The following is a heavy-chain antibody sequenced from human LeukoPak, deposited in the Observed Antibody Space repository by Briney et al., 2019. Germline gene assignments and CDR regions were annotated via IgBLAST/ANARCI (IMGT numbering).Heavy chain of an antibody. V-gene: IGHV1-2*02. J-gene: IGHJ3*02. D-gene: IGHD3-9*01. CDR3: ASGNDILYLGAFDI. CDR2: INPNSGGT. Sequence: ASVKVSCKASGYTFTGHYIHWVRQAPGQGLEWMGWINPNSGGTNYAQKFQGRVTMTRDTSISTAYMELTRLRSDDTAVYYCASGNDILYLGAFDIWGQGTMVTVSS. CDR1: GYTFTGHY.